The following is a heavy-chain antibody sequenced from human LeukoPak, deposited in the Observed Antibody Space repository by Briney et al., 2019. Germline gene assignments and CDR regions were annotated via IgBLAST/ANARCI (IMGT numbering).Heavy chain of an antibody. Sequence: SETLSLACTVSGASFSDFYWSWIRQSPGRGLEWIGYVSDSGGTSYNPSLKSRVTLSVDTSKNQFFLNLNSVTAADTAVYYCARHASGWVGELDYWGQGTLVTVSS. CDR2: VSDSGGT. D-gene: IGHD6-19*01. V-gene: IGHV4-59*08. CDR3: ARHASGWVGELDY. J-gene: IGHJ4*02. CDR1: GASFSDFY.